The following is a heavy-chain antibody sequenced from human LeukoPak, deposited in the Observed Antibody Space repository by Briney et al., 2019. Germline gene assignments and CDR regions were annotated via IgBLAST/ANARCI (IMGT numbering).Heavy chain of an antibody. V-gene: IGHV3-74*03. CDR1: GFNFSNYW. J-gene: IGHJ4*02. CDR2: INTDGSSA. CDR3: SRGTAETAVIDF. D-gene: IGHD4-17*01. Sequence: GGSLRLSCEASGFNFSNYWMHWVRQVPEKGLVWVSHINTDGSSATYGDSAKGRLIVSRDNAKNTLFLQMSSLRVEDTAVYYCSRGTAETAVIDFWGQGSLVTVSS.